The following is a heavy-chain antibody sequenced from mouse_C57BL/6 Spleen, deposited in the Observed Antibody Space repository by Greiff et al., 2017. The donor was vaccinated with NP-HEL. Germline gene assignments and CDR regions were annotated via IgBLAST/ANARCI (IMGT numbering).Heavy chain of an antibody. D-gene: IGHD2-4*01. V-gene: IGHV2-9-1*01. CDR2: IWTGGGT. Sequence: VKLVESGPGLVAPSQSLSITCTVSGFSLTSYAISWVRQPPGKGLEWLGVIWTGGGTNYYSALISRLSTSKDNTKSLVFLKKNTLHTDDTARYYCARNGGDYEYDEVFDYWGQGTTLTVSS. CDR3: ARNGGDYEYDEVFDY. CDR1: GFSLTSYA. J-gene: IGHJ2*01.